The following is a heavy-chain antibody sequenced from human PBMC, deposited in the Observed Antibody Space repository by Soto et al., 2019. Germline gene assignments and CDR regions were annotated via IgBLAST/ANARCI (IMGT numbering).Heavy chain of an antibody. CDR1: GVSVSSHR. J-gene: IGHJ5*02. CDR2: ISSTSAYI. V-gene: IGHV3-21*01. Sequence: VVESGGGLAKPGGSLTLSCGASGVSVSSHRMNWVRQGPGKGLEWVSSISSTSAYIFYADSVKGRFTISRDNAKNSLYLPMNSLRAEDTAVYFCAGGGQLDPWGQGTLVTVFS. D-gene: IGHD3-16*01. CDR3: AGGGQLDP.